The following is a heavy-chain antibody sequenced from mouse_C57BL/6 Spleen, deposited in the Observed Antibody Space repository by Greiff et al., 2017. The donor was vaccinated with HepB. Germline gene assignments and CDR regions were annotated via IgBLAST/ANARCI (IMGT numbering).Heavy chain of an antibody. CDR2: IHPNSGST. CDR1: GYTFTSYW. CDR3: GGYDYDDELAY. V-gene: IGHV1-64*01. Sequence: QVQLQQPGAELVKPGASVKLSCKASGYTFTSYWMHWVKQRPGQGLEWIGMIHPNSGSTNYNEKFKSKATLTVDKSSSTAYMQLSSLTSEDSAVYDCGGYDYDDELAYWGQGTLVTVSA. D-gene: IGHD2-4*01. J-gene: IGHJ3*01.